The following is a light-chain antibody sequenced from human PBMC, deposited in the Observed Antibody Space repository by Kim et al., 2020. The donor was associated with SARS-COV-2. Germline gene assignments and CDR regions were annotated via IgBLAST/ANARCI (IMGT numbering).Light chain of an antibody. V-gene: IGLV2-14*03. CDR3: SSYTGSTPYV. Sequence: TQPASVSGSPGQSITISCTGTSSDVGGYNYVSWYQQHPGKAPKLMIYDVSNRPSGVSNRFSGSKSGNTASLTISGLQAEDEADYYCSSYTGSTPYVFGTGTKVTV. J-gene: IGLJ1*01. CDR1: SSDVGGYNY. CDR2: DVS.